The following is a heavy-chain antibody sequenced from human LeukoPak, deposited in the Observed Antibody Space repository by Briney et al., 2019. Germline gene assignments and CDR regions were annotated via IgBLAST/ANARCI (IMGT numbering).Heavy chain of an antibody. Sequence: SETLSLTCAVYGGSFRGYYWSWLRQPPGKGLEWIGEINHSGSTNYNPSLKSRVTISLDTSRNQFSLKLNSVTAADTAVYYCAKSNGYGLIDIWGQGTMVTVSS. D-gene: IGHD3-10*01. J-gene: IGHJ3*02. CDR3: AKSNGYGLIDI. CDR2: INHSGST. V-gene: IGHV4-34*01. CDR1: GGSFRGYY.